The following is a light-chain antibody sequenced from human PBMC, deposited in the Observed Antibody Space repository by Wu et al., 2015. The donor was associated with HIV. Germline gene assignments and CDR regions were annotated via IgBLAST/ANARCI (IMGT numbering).Light chain of an antibody. V-gene: IGKV3-11*01. J-gene: IGKJ4*01. CDR3: QQLNSYPPT. Sequence: EIVLTQSPATLSLAPGERATLSCRASQSVGSYLAWYQQKPGQAPRLLIYDESNRATGIPARFSGSGSGTDFTLSISSLEPEDFATYYCQQLNSYPPTFGGGTKVEIK. CDR2: DES. CDR1: QSVGSY.